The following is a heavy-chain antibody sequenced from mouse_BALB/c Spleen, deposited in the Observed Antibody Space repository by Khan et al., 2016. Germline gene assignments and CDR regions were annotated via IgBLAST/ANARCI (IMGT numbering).Heavy chain of an antibody. J-gene: IGHJ3*01. CDR3: ASLTGTIAY. CDR2: IRTKAGGYTT. Sequence: EVELVESGGGLVQTGGSLRLSCATSGFTFTDYYMTWVRQPPGKALEWLGFIRTKAGGYTTESSASVKGRFTISRDTSQSILYLQMNTLRAEDSATYYCASLTGTIAYWGQGTLVTVSA. D-gene: IGHD4-1*01. V-gene: IGHV7-3*02. CDR1: GFTFTDYY.